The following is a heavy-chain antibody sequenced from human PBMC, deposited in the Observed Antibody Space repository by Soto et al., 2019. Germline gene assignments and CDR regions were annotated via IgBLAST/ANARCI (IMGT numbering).Heavy chain of an antibody. CDR1: GGSISSGDYY. V-gene: IGHV4-30-4*01. D-gene: IGHD5-18*01. J-gene: IGHJ6*02. CDR2: IYYSGST. CDR3: ARDPRRGYGYYYYGMDV. Sequence: QVQLQESGPGLVKPSQTLSLTCTVSGGSISSGDYYWSWIRQPPGKGLEWIGYIYYSGSTYYNPSITSRVTISVDTSKNQFSLKLSSVTAADTAVYYCARDPRRGYGYYYYGMDVWGQGTTVTVSS.